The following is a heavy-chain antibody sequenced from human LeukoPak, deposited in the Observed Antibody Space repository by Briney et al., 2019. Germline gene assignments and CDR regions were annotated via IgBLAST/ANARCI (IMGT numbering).Heavy chain of an antibody. CDR2: ISSSSSTI. J-gene: IGHJ4*02. Sequence: GGSLRLSCAASGFTFSSYSMNWVRQAPGKGLEWVSYISSSSSTIYYADSVKGRFTISRDNAKNSLYLQMNSLRAEDTAVYYCARNPGYDSSGYYHYWGQGTLVTVSS. CDR1: GFTFSSYS. CDR3: ARNPGYDSSGYYHY. V-gene: IGHV3-48*01. D-gene: IGHD3-22*01.